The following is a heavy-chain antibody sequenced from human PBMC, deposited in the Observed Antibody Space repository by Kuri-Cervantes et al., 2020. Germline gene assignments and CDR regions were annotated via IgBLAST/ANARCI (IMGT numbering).Heavy chain of an antibody. D-gene: IGHD6-19*01. CDR1: GFTFDDYA. J-gene: IGHJ3*02. Sequence: SLKISCAASGFTFDDYAMHWVRQAPGKGLEWVSGISWNSGIIGYADSVKGRFTISRDNAKNSLYLQMNSLRAEDTALYYCAKDNGVGQWLVVGFDIWGQGTMVTVSS. V-gene: IGHV3-9*01. CDR3: AKDNGVGQWLVVGFDI. CDR2: ISWNSGII.